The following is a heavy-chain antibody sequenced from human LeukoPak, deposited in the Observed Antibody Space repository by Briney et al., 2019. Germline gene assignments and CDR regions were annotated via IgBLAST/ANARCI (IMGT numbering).Heavy chain of an antibody. V-gene: IGHV1-2*06. J-gene: IGHJ5*02. CDR2: INPNTGVT. CDR1: GGTFGSYA. Sequence: GASVKVSCKASGGTFGSYAISWVRQAPGQGLEWMGLINPNTGVTKFAQKFHGRVTMSRDTSISTAYMKLNRLTSDDTAVYYCARGNYGRGDPWGQGSLVTVSA. CDR3: ARGNYGRGDP. D-gene: IGHD4-11*01.